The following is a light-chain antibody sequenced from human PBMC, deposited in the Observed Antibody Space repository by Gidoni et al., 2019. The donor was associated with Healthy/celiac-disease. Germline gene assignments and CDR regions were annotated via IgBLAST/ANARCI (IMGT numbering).Light chain of an antibody. CDR2: DAS. V-gene: IGKV3-11*01. J-gene: IGKJ4*01. Sequence: ELVLTPSPATLSLSPGERATLSCRASQSVSSYLAWYQQKPGQAPRLLIYDASNRATGIPARFSGSGSGTDFTLTISSLEPEDFAVYYCQQRSNWPPVLTFXGXTKVEIK. CDR3: QQRSNWPPVLT. CDR1: QSVSSY.